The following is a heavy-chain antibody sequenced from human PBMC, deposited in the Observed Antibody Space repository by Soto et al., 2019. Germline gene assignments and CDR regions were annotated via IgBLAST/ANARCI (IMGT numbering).Heavy chain of an antibody. J-gene: IGHJ1*01. V-gene: IGHV1-69*13. CDR1: GGTFSSYA. Sequence: SVKVSCKASGGTFSSYAISWVRQAPGQGLEWMGGIIPIFGTANYAQKFQGRVTITADESTSTAYMELSSLRSEDTAVYYCARGGTYDSSGYYGSRYFQHWGQGTLVTVSS. D-gene: IGHD3-22*01. CDR2: IIPIFGTA. CDR3: ARGGTYDSSGYYGSRYFQH.